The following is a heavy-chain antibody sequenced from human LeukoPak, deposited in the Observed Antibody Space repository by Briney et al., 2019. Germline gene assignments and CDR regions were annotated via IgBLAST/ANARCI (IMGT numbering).Heavy chain of an antibody. CDR1: GGSLNNYY. D-gene: IGHD1-1*01. J-gene: IGHJ4*02. Sequence: SETLSLTCTVSGGSLNNYYWSWIRQSPGKGLEWIGYIYYGVSTNYNPSLKSRVTISVDTSKNQFSLKLSSVTAADTAVYYCARAVIPVIWNEPLGYWGQGTLVTVSS. CDR3: ARAVIPVIWNEPLGY. CDR2: IYYGVST. V-gene: IGHV4-59*01.